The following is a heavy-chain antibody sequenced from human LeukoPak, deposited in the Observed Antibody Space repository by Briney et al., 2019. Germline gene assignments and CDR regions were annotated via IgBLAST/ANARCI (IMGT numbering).Heavy chain of an antibody. CDR2: ISAYNGNT. J-gene: IGHJ3*02. CDR3: ARDHEGYDSPLVAFDI. Sequence: RASVKVSCKVSGYTLTELSMHWVRQAPGQGLEWMGWISAYNGNTNYAQKLQGRVTMTTDTSTSTAYMELRSLRSDDTAVYYCARDHEGYDSPLVAFDIWGQGTMVTVSS. V-gene: IGHV1-18*01. CDR1: GYTLTELS. D-gene: IGHD3-22*01.